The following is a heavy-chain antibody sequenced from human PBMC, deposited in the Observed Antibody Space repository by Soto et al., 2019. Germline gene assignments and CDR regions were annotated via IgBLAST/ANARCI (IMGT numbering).Heavy chain of an antibody. J-gene: IGHJ6*02. CDR2: ISSSGSTI. V-gene: IGHV3-48*03. CDR3: ARIGYCSGGSCYGGYYYYGMDV. Sequence: GSLRLSCAASGFTFSSYEMNWVRQAPGKGLEWVSYISSSGSTIYYADSVKGRFTISRDNAKNSLYLQMNSLRAEDTAVYYCARIGYCSGGSCYGGYYYYGMDVWGQGTTVTVSS. CDR1: GFTFSSYE. D-gene: IGHD2-15*01.